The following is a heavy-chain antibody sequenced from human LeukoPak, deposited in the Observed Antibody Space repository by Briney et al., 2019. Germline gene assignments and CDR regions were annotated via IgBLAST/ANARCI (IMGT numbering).Heavy chain of an antibody. J-gene: IGHJ4*02. CDR2: IRPDGSEK. Sequence: GGSLILSCAASGLTLSTYWMSWVRQAPGKGLEWVANIRPDGSEKHYVDSVKGRFTISRDNAKKSLYLQMNSLRVEDTAVYYCARHYFDYWGQGTLVTVSS. V-gene: IGHV3-7*05. CDR3: ARHYFDY. CDR1: GLTLSTYW.